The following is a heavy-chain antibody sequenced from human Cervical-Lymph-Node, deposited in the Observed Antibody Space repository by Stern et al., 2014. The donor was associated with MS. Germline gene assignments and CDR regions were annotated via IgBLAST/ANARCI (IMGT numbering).Heavy chain of an antibody. J-gene: IGHJ4*02. CDR2: ITSRGAT. V-gene: IGHV3-69-1*01. CDR1: GFIFSDFS. CDR3: ATLDF. Sequence: EVQLVESGGGLVQPGGSLRLSCAASGFIFSDFSINWVRQTPGKGLDWISSITSRGATSYSDSVQGRFTISRDNAKSSLYLHMNTLTDEDPAVYYCATLDFWGRGPLVSVSS.